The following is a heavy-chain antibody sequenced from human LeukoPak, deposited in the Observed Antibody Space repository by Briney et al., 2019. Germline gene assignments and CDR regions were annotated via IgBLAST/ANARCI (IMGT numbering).Heavy chain of an antibody. CDR2: ISYDGSNK. J-gene: IGHJ4*02. CDR3: ARGFYYDSSGYPDY. Sequence: GRSLRLSCAASGFTFSSYAMLWVRQAPGKGLEWVAVISYDGSNKYYADSVKGRFTISRDNYKNTLYLQMNSLRADDTAVYYCARGFYYDSSGYPDYWGQGTLVTVSS. D-gene: IGHD3-22*01. CDR1: GFTFSSYA. V-gene: IGHV3-30*04.